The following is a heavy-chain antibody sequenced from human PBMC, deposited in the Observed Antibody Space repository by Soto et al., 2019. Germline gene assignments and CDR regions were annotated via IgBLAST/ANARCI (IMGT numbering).Heavy chain of an antibody. D-gene: IGHD3-22*01. CDR1: GYTFTSYG. Sequence: QVQLVQSGAEVKKPGASVKVSCKASGYTFTSYGISWVRQAPGQGLEWMGWISAYNGNTNYAQKLQGRVTMTTDTSTSTAYMELRSLRSDDTAVYYCARDLWVYYYDSSGYPPNDYWGQGTLVTVSS. CDR2: ISAYNGNT. CDR3: ARDLWVYYYDSSGYPPNDY. V-gene: IGHV1-18*01. J-gene: IGHJ4*02.